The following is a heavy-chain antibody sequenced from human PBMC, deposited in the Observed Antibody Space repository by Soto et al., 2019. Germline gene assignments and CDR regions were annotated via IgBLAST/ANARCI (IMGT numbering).Heavy chain of an antibody. CDR3: AYRQGCTNGVSDCDDY. CDR2: IYYSGST. J-gene: IGHJ4*02. V-gene: IGHV4-39*01. CDR1: GGSISSSSYY. Sequence: PSETLSRTCTVSGGSISSSSYYWGWIRQPPGKGLEWIGSIYYSGSTYYNPSLKSRVTISVDTSKNQFSLKLSSVTAADTAVYYCAYRQGCTNGVSDCDDYWGQGTLVTVSS. D-gene: IGHD2-8*01.